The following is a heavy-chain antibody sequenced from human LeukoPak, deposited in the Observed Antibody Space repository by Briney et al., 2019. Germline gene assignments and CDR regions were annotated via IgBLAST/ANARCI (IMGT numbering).Heavy chain of an antibody. CDR1: GGSISSYY. CDR2: IYTSGST. V-gene: IGHV4-4*07. CDR3: ARGYLRLGWNSNYLDY. D-gene: IGHD3-16*01. Sequence: SETLSLTCTVSGGSISSYYWSWIRQPAGKGLEWIGRIYTSGSTNYNPSLKSRVTMSVDTSKNQFSLKLSSVTAADTAVYYCARGYLRLGWNSNYLDYWGQGTLVTVSS. J-gene: IGHJ4*02.